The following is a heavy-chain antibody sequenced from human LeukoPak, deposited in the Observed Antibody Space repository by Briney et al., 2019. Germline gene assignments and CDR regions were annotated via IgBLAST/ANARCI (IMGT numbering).Heavy chain of an antibody. V-gene: IGHV1-46*01. D-gene: IGHD2-2*01. Sequence: GASVKVSCKASGYTFTSYGISWVRQAPGQGLEWMGIINPSGGSTSYAQKFQGRVTMTRDTSTSTVYMELSSLRSEDTAVYYCARDRPRVLVPAPLYGMDVWGQGTTVTVSS. CDR3: ARDRPRVLVPAPLYGMDV. CDR1: GYTFTSYG. CDR2: INPSGGST. J-gene: IGHJ6*02.